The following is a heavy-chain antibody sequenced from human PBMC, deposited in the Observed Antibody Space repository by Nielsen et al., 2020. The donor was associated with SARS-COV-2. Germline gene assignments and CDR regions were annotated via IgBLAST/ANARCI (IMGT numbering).Heavy chain of an antibody. CDR3: ARARIGTMYYFDY. CDR2: IYSGGTT. Sequence: GESLKISCAASGFTVSSNYMSWVRQAPGKGLEWVSVIYSGGTTFYADSVRGRFTISRDNSKNTVYLQMNSLRAEDTAVYYCARARIGTMYYFDYWGQGTLVTVSS. CDR1: GFTVSSNY. V-gene: IGHV3-53*01. J-gene: IGHJ4*02. D-gene: IGHD1-26*01.